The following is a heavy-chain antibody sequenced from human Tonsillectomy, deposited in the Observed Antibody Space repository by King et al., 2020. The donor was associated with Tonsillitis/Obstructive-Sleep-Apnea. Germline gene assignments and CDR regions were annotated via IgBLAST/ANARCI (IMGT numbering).Heavy chain of an antibody. D-gene: IGHD6-19*01. CDR3: ARGTRRGIAVAGTFPFDY. CDR2: INPSGGIT. V-gene: IGHV1-46*01. J-gene: IGHJ4*02. Sequence: QLVQSGAEVKKPVASVKVSCKASGYTFTSYYMHWVRQAPGQGLEWMGIINPSGGITSYAQKFQGRVTMTRDTSTSTVYMELSSLRSEDTAVYYCARGTRRGIAVAGTFPFDYWGQGTLVTVSS. CDR1: GYTFTSYY.